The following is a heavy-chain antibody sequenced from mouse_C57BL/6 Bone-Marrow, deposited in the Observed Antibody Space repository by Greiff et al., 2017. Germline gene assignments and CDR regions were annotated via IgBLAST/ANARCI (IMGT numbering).Heavy chain of an antibody. J-gene: IGHJ2*01. CDR3: ASDWDWVAY. Sequence: VQLQQSGAELVKPGASVKISCKASGYAFSTYWMNWVKQRPGKGLEWIGQIYPGDGDTNYNGKFKGKATLTVDKSSSTAYMQLSSLTSEDAAIYFYASDWDWVAYWGQGTTLTVSA. D-gene: IGHD4-1*01. CDR2: IYPGDGDT. CDR1: GYAFSTYW. V-gene: IGHV1-80*01.